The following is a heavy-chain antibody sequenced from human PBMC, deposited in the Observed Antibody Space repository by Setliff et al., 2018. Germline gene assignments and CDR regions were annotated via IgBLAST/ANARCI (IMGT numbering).Heavy chain of an antibody. V-gene: IGHV4-61*05. D-gene: IGHD3-3*01. CDR2: LSYSGST. CDR1: GGSISSTNHY. Sequence: SETLSLTCTVSGGSISSTNHYWSWIRQPPGKGLEWIGDLSYSGSTKYNPSLKNRVTISVDTSKKQSSLKLSSVTAADTAVYYCARRTEYYNFWSGYYDYWGQGTLVTVSS. CDR3: ARRTEYYNFWSGYYDY. J-gene: IGHJ4*02.